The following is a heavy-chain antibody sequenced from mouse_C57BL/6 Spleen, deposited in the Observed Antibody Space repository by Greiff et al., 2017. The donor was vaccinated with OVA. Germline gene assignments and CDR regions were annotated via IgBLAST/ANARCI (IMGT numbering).Heavy chain of an antibody. CDR3: ARGDSNYFDY. V-gene: IGHV1-26*01. CDR1: GYTFTDYY. D-gene: IGHD2-5*01. J-gene: IGHJ2*01. CDR2: INPNNGGT. Sequence: EVQLQQSGPELVKPGASVKISCKASGYTFTDYYMNWVKQSHGKSLEWIGDINPNNGGTSYNQKFKGKATLTVDTSSSTAYMELRSLTSEDSAVYYCARGDSNYFDYWGQGTTLTVSS.